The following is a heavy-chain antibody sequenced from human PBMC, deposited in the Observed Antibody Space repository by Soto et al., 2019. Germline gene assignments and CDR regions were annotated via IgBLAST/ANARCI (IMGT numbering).Heavy chain of an antibody. CDR3: ASYSSGWYFDY. J-gene: IGHJ4*02. CDR1: GYTFTSYG. D-gene: IGHD6-19*01. V-gene: IGHV1-18*01. CDR2: ISAYNGNT. Sequence: ASGKVSCKASGYTFTSYGISWVRQAPGQGLEWMGWISAYNGNTNYAQKLQGRVTMTTDTSTSTAYMELRSLRSDDTAVYYCASYSSGWYFDYWGQGTLVTVSS.